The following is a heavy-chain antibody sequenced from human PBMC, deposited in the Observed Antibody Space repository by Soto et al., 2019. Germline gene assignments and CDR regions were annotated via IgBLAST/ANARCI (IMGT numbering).Heavy chain of an antibody. CDR2: IGSDI. V-gene: IGHV3-48*01. CDR3: VRDWSCAFDN. Sequence: EVQLVESGGGLAQPGGSLRLSCAASGFIFSSFTMNWVHQAPGKGLEWISYIGSDIYYADSVKGRFTISRDMAKNSLYLQLNSLRAEDSAVYYCVRDWSCAFDNWGQGTLVTVSS. CDR1: GFIFSSFT. J-gene: IGHJ4*02.